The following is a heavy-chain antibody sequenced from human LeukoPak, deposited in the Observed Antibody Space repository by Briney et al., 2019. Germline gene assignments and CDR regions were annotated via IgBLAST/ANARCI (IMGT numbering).Heavy chain of an antibody. V-gene: IGHV1-8*01. Sequence: ASVNVSCKASGYTFTSYDINWVRQATGQGLEWMGWMNPNSGNTGYAQKFQGRVTITRNTSISTAYMELSSLRSEDTAVYYCARHGSSWYSRVAFDIWGQGTMVTVSS. CDR1: GYTFTSYD. J-gene: IGHJ3*02. D-gene: IGHD6-13*01. CDR2: MNPNSGNT. CDR3: ARHGSSWYSRVAFDI.